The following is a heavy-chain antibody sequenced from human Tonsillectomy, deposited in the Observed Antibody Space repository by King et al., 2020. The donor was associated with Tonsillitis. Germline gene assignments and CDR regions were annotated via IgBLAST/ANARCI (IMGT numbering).Heavy chain of an antibody. D-gene: IGHD4-17*01. V-gene: IGHV3-66*01. CDR1: GFTVSSNY. CDR2: IYSGGST. Sequence: QLVQSGGGLVQPGGSLRLSCAASGFTVSSNYMSWVRQAPGKGLEWVSVIYSGGSTYYVDSVKGRFTISRDNSKNTLYLQMNSLRAEDTAVYYCARSEICGDYTGHFDYWGQGTLVTVSS. CDR3: ARSEICGDYTGHFDY. J-gene: IGHJ4*02.